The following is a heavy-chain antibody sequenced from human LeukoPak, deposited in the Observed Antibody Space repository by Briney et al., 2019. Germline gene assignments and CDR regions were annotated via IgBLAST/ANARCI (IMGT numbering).Heavy chain of an antibody. CDR3: SRYLHWSFDY. V-gene: IGHV3-49*04. J-gene: IGHJ4*02. CDR2: IRSKAYGGTT. D-gene: IGHD3-9*01. Sequence: GGSLRLSCSASGFTFSDYAMSWVRQAPGKGLEWVGFIRSKAYGGTTEYAASVEGRFSISSDDSKSIAYLQMHSPKTEDTAECHCSRYLHWSFDYWGQGSLVTVCS. CDR1: GFTFSDYA.